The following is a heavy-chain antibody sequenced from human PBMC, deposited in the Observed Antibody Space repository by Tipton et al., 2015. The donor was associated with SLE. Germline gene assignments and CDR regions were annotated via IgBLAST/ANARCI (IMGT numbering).Heavy chain of an antibody. CDR3: ARRGPEGIAAAGTRAFDI. D-gene: IGHD6-13*01. J-gene: IGHJ3*02. Sequence: TLSLTCTVSGGSISNHYWSWIRQPPGKGLEWIGFIHYSGSTNYNPSLTSRVSISVDTSKNQFSLKLSSVTAADTAVYYCARRGPEGIAAAGTRAFDIWGQGTMVTVSS. CDR2: IHYSGST. V-gene: IGHV4-59*08. CDR1: GGSISNHY.